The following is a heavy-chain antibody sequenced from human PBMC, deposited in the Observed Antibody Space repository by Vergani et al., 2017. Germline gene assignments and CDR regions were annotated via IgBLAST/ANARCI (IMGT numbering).Heavy chain of an antibody. V-gene: IGHV1-24*01. CDR3: ARAYSSPYLSVDY. CDR2: FDPEDGET. CDR1: GYTLTELS. J-gene: IGHJ4*02. Sequence: QVQLVQSGAEVKKPGASVKVSCKVSGYTLTELSMHWVRQAPGKGLEWMGGFDPEDGETIYAQKFQGRVTMTTDTSTSTAYMELRSLRSDDTAVYYCARAYSSPYLSVDYWGQGTLVTVSS. D-gene: IGHD6-6*01.